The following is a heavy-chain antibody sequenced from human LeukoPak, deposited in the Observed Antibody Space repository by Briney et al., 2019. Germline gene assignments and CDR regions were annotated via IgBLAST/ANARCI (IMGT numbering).Heavy chain of an antibody. CDR3: ARGRRGSSWYLGWFDP. Sequence: PGGSLRLSCAASGFTFNSYAMSWVRQAPGKGLEWVAVIWYDGSNKYYADSVKGRFTISRDNSKNTLYLQMNSLRAEDTAVYYCARGRRGSSWYLGWFDPWGQGTLVTVSS. CDR2: IWYDGSNK. CDR1: GFTFNSYA. V-gene: IGHV3-33*08. J-gene: IGHJ5*02. D-gene: IGHD6-13*01.